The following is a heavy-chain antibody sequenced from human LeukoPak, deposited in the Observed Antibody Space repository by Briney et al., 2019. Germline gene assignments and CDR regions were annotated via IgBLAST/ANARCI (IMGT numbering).Heavy chain of an antibody. J-gene: IGHJ4*02. CDR2: IYYSGST. Sequence: SETLSLTCTVSGGSISSGGYYWSWIRQHPGKGLEWIGYIYYSGSTYYNPSLKSRVTISVDTSKNQFSLKLSSVTAADTAVYYCARNELQQHIDHWGQGTLVTVSS. V-gene: IGHV4-31*03. CDR3: ARNELQQHIDH. D-gene: IGHD1/OR15-1a*01. CDR1: GGSISSGGYY.